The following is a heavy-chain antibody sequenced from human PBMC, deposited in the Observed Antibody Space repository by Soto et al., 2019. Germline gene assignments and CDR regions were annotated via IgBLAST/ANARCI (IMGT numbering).Heavy chain of an antibody. V-gene: IGHV1-2*04. CDR1: GYTFTGYY. J-gene: IGHJ5*02. D-gene: IGHD5-12*01. Sequence: ASVKVSCKASGYTFTGYYMHWVRQAPGQGLEWMGWINPNSGGTNYAQKFQGWVTMTRDTSISTAYMELSRLRSDDTAVYYCARARRLENWFDPWGPGIQVTVSS. CDR3: ARARRLENWFDP. CDR2: INPNSGGT.